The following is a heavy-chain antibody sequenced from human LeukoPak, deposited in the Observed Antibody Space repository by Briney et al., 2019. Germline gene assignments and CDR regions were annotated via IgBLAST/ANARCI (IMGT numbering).Heavy chain of an antibody. J-gene: IGHJ4*02. D-gene: IGHD2-21*02. CDR3: AKDLLGHIVVVTASFDY. CDR1: GFTFSSYG. Sequence: GGTLRLSRAASGFTFSSYGMSWVRQAPGKGLEWVSAISGSGGSTYYADSVKGRFTISRDNSKNTLYLQMNSLRAEDTAVYYCAKDLLGHIVVVTASFDYWGQGTLVTVSS. V-gene: IGHV3-23*01. CDR2: ISGSGGST.